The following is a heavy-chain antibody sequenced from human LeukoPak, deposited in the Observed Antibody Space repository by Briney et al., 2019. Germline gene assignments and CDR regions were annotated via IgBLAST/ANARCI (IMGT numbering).Heavy chain of an antibody. J-gene: IGHJ6*03. Sequence: PSETLSLTCAVYGGSFSGYYWSWIRQPPGKGLEWIGEINHSGSTNYNPSLKSRVTISVDTSKNQFSLTLSSVTAADTAVYYCARGRRLDAYYYYYMDVWGKGTTVTVSS. CDR2: INHSGST. CDR1: GGSFSGYY. V-gene: IGHV4-34*01. D-gene: IGHD3-22*01. CDR3: ARGRRLDAYYYYYMDV.